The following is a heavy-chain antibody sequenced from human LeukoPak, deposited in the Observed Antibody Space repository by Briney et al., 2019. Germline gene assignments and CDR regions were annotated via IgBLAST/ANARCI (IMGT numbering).Heavy chain of an antibody. CDR2: IYTSGST. V-gene: IGHV4-4*07. J-gene: IGHJ4*02. Sequence: MPSETLSLTCTVSGGSIGSYYWSWIRQPAGKGLEWIGRIYTSGSTNYNPSLKSRVTMSVDTSKNQFSLKLSSVTAADTAVYYCARVDCSSTSCYSHFDYWGQGTLVTVSS. CDR3: ARVDCSSTSCYSHFDY. D-gene: IGHD2-2*02. CDR1: GGSIGSYY.